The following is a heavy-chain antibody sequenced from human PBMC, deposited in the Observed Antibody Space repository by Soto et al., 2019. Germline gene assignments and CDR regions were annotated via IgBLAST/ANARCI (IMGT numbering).Heavy chain of an antibody. CDR2: ISSSSSPI. V-gene: IGHV3-48*02. D-gene: IGHD6-13*01. CDR1: GFTFSSYS. CDR3: ARDSPYGCSWYDLDWFGP. J-gene: IGHJ5*02. Sequence: EVQLVAPGGGLVQPGGSLRLSCAASGFTFSSYSMNWVRQAPGKGLEWVQYISSSSSPIYYADSVKGRFTISRDNPKNSLYLQMYSLRDEDTAVYYCARDSPYGCSWYDLDWFGPWGQGTLFTVSS.